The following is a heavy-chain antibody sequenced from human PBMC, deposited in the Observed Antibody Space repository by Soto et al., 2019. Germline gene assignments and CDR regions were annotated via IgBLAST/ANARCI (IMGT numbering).Heavy chain of an antibody. J-gene: IGHJ4*02. D-gene: IGHD2-15*01. CDR1: CGSISSYY. CDR2: IYYSGST. CDR3: ARRWGRSFDY. Sequence: SETLSLTCTFSCGSISSYYWSWIRQPPGKGLEWIGYIYYSGSTNYNPSLKSRVTISVDTSKNQFSLKLSSVTAADTAVYYCARRWGRSFDYWGQGTLVTVS. V-gene: IGHV4-59*08.